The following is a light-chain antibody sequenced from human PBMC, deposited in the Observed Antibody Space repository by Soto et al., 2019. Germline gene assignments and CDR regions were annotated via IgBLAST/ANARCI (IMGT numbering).Light chain of an antibody. CDR3: SSYVGSNNYV. J-gene: IGLJ1*01. Sequence: QCVRTKGPAASGCPGASVAICCTRASSAVGGYNYVSWYQQYPGKAPKLIMYEVTKRPSGVPDRFSGPKSGNTASLTVSGLQAEDEADYYCSSYVGSNNYVFGTGTKVTVL. V-gene: IGLV2-8*01. CDR1: SSAVGGYNY. CDR2: EVT.